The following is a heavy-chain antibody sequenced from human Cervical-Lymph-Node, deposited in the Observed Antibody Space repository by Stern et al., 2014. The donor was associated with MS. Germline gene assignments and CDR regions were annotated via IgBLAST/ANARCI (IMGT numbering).Heavy chain of an antibody. CDR1: GGTFSSYT. D-gene: IGHD1-26*01. CDR2: IIPIFATT. V-gene: IGHV1-69*01. Sequence: VQLVQSGAEVKKPGSSVKGSCKVSGGTFSSYTLNWVRQAPGQGLEWMGGIIPIFATTNYAQRFQGKFTITADGSTSTAYMEVTSLRSEDTAVYYCAREGIPGAGGTFDNWGQGTLVIVSS. CDR3: AREGIPGAGGTFDN. J-gene: IGHJ4*02.